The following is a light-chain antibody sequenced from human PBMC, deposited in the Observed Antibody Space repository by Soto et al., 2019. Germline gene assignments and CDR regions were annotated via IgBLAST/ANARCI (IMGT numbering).Light chain of an antibody. J-gene: IGKJ1*01. CDR1: QSISRN. Sequence: EIVMTQSPVTLSVSPGERATLSCRASQSISRNLAWYQQKLGQAPRLLIYGASTRATGIAARFSGSGSGTEFTLTISSRQSEDFGVYDCQQYGSSPRTFGQGTKVDIK. CDR2: GAS. CDR3: QQYGSSPRT. V-gene: IGKV3-15*01.